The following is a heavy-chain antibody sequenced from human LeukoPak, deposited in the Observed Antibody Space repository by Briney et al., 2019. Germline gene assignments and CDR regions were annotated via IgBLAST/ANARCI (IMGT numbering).Heavy chain of an antibody. CDR1: GGSFSGYY. V-gene: IGHV4-34*01. CDR2: INHSGST. J-gene: IGHJ6*02. Sequence: PSETLSLTCAVYGGSFSGYYWSWIRQPPGKGLEWIGEINHSGSTNYNPSLKSRVTISADTSKNQFSLKLSSVTAADTAVYYCARGMRALLLSCYYGMDVWGQGTTVTVSS. CDR3: ARGMRALLLSCYYGMDV. D-gene: IGHD1-26*01.